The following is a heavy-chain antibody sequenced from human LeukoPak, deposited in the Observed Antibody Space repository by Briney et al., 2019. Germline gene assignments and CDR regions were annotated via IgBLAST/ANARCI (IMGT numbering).Heavy chain of an antibody. D-gene: IGHD6-19*01. CDR1: GGSISSGGYY. Sequence: SQTLSLTCTVSGGSISSGGYYWSWIRQHPGKGLEWIGYIYYSGSANYNPSLKSRVTMSVDTSKNQFSLKLSSVAAADTAFYYCARDRDSSGWFDYWGQGTLVTVSS. J-gene: IGHJ4*02. CDR2: IYYSGSA. V-gene: IGHV4-31*03. CDR3: ARDRDSSGWFDY.